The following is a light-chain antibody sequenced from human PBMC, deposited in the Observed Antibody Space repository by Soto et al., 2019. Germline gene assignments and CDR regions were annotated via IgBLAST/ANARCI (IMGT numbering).Light chain of an antibody. CDR3: GEWDYSVRTYD. J-gene: IGLJ1*01. V-gene: IGLV1-51*01. CDR2: DNN. CDR1: SCNIGSNY. Sequence: QSVLTQPPSVSAARGHKVTISCSGSSCNIGSNYVCWYQQLPGTAPTLLIYDNNKPPSGIPDRCSGSKSGTLATLRITVLETGDEADYYCGEWDYSVRTYDCGTGTKGTGL.